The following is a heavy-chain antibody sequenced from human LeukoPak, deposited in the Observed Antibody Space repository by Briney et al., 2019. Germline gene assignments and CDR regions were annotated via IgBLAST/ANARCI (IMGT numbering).Heavy chain of an antibody. Sequence: SETLSLTCTVSGASITSSGYYWGWIRQPPGKGLEWIGTIYHSGSTYYNPSLKSRVTMSVDTSKNQFSLKLSSVTAADTAVYYCARHISRGVIQSLRSYYFDYWGQGTLVTVSS. CDR1: GASITSSGYY. V-gene: IGHV4-39*01. J-gene: IGHJ4*02. CDR3: ARHISRGVIQSLRSYYFDY. D-gene: IGHD3-10*01. CDR2: IYHSGST.